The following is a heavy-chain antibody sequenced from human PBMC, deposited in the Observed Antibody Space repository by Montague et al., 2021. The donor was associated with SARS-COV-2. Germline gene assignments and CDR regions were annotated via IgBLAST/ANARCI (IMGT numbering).Heavy chain of an antibody. V-gene: IGHV4-39*07. CDR2: IYYSGST. D-gene: IGHD3-22*01. J-gene: IGHJ5*02. CDR1: GGSISSSTYY. Sequence: SETLSLTCTVSGGSISSSTYYWGWIRQPPGKGLEWIASIYYSGSTYFNPSLKSRVAISIDTSKNQFSLKLSSVTAADTAVYYCARRPYYYDSRGQFDPWGQGVLVTVSS. CDR3: ARRPYYYDSRGQFDP.